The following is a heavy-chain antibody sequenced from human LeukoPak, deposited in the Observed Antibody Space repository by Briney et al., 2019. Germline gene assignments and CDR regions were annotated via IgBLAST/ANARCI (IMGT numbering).Heavy chain of an antibody. Sequence: SETLSLTCAVYGGSFSGYYWSWIRQPPGKGLEWIGEINHSGSTNYNPSLKSRVTISVDTSKNQFSLKLSSVTAADTAVYYCARVMREYYGSGSPNYYYYYMDVWGKGTTVTVSS. D-gene: IGHD3-10*01. CDR3: ARVMREYYGSGSPNYYYYYMDV. J-gene: IGHJ6*03. CDR1: GGSFSGYY. CDR2: INHSGST. V-gene: IGHV4-34*01.